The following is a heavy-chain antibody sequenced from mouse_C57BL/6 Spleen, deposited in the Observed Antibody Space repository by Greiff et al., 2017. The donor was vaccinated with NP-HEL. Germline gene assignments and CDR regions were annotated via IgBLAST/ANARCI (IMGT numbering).Heavy chain of an antibody. Sequence: VQLQQSGPGLVKPGASVKISCKASGYSFTDYNMNWVKQSNGKSLEWIGVINPNYGTTSYNQKFKGKATLTVDQSSSTAYMQLNSLTSEDSAVYYSANYYGSRGYFDVWGTGTTVTVSS. D-gene: IGHD1-1*01. CDR2: INPNYGTT. CDR1: GYSFTDYN. V-gene: IGHV1-39*01. CDR3: ANYYGSRGYFDV. J-gene: IGHJ1*03.